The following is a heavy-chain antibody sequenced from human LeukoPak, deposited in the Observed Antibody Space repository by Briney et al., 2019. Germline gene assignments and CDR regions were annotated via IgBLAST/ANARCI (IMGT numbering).Heavy chain of an antibody. V-gene: IGHV3-21*01. CDR3: AREPYVGSGYYGY. D-gene: IGHD3-22*01. CDR1: GFTFSSYS. CDR2: ISSSSSYI. J-gene: IGHJ4*02. Sequence: GGSLRLSCAASGFTFSSYSMNWVRQAPGKGLEWVSSISSSSSYIYYADSVKGRFTISRDNAKNSLYLQMNRLRAEDTAVYYCAREPYVGSGYYGYWGQGTLVTVSS.